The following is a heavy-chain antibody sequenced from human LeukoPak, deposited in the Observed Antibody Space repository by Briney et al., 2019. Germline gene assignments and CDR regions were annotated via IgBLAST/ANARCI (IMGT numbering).Heavy chain of an antibody. V-gene: IGHV4-59*01. CDR1: GGSISRYF. J-gene: IGHJ4*02. CDR2: VYYSGST. Sequence: SETLSLTCTVSGGSISRYFWSWIRQPPGKGLEWIGYVYYSGSTNYNPSLKSRVTISVDTSKNQFSLKLSSVTAADTAVYYCARGDDSSGLFDYWGQGTLVTVSS. D-gene: IGHD3-22*01. CDR3: ARGDDSSGLFDY.